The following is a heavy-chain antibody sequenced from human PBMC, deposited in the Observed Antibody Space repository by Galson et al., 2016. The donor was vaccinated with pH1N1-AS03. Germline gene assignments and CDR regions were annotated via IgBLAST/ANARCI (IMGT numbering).Heavy chain of an antibody. Sequence: SLRLSCAASGFTFSSYWMHWVRQAPGKGLVWVSRINSDGSSTSYADSVKGRFTISRDNAKNTLYLQMNSLRAEDTAVYYCARWIGGVGATKYYFDYWGQGTLVTVSS. CDR3: ARWIGGVGATKYYFDY. D-gene: IGHD1-26*01. J-gene: IGHJ4*02. CDR2: INSDGSST. V-gene: IGHV3-74*01. CDR1: GFTFSSYW.